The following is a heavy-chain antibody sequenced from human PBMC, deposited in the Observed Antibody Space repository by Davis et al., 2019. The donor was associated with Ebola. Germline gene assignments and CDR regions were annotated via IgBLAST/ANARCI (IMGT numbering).Heavy chain of an antibody. V-gene: IGHV1-69*13. CDR2: IIPIFGTA. J-gene: IGHJ6*02. Sequence: SVQVSCKASGGTFSSYAISWVRQAPGQGLEWMGGIIPIFGTANYAQKFQGRVTITADESTSTAYMELSSLRSEDTAVYYCLLLWHRWVWGQGTTVTVSS. CDR3: LLLWHRWV. D-gene: IGHD3-10*01. CDR1: GGTFSSYA.